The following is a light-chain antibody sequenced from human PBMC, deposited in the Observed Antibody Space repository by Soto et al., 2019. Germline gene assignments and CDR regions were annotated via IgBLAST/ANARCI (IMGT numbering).Light chain of an antibody. J-gene: IGKJ1*01. Sequence: DIQMTQSPSTLSASVGDRVTITCRASQSISSWLAWYQQKPGKAPKLLIYKASSLESGVPSRFSGSGSGTEFTLTISILQPDDFATYYCLQYNSYPWTFGQGTKVEIK. CDR1: QSISSW. CDR3: LQYNSYPWT. V-gene: IGKV1-5*03. CDR2: KAS.